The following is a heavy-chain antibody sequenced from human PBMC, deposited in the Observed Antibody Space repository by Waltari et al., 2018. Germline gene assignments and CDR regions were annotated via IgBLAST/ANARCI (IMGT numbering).Heavy chain of an antibody. CDR1: GYSFTSYW. V-gene: IGHV5-51*01. D-gene: IGHD6-19*01. CDR3: ARQAPSGIAVAGNYYYGMDV. J-gene: IGHJ6*02. CDR2: IYPGDADA. Sequence: EVQLVQSGAEVKKPGESLKISCKGSGYSFTSYWIGWVRQMPGKGLEWLGIIYPGDADASYRPSFQGQVTISADKSISTAYLQWSSLKASDTAMYYCARQAPSGIAVAGNYYYGMDVWGQGTTVTVSS.